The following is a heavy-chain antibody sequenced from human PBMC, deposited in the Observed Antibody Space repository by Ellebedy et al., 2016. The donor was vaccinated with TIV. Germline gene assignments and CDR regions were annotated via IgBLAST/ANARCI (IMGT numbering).Heavy chain of an antibody. CDR3: TKRADNWGFFDY. Sequence: PGGSLRLSCAVSGFSFDDYAMHWVRQAPGKGLEWVSAVSERDGRTFYADSVKGRFSISRDNFKNTLFLQMHSLAAGDTAVYYCTKRADNWGFFDYWGHGTLVTVSS. CDR1: GFSFDDYA. J-gene: IGHJ4*01. D-gene: IGHD1-1*01. V-gene: IGHV3-23*01. CDR2: VSERDGRT.